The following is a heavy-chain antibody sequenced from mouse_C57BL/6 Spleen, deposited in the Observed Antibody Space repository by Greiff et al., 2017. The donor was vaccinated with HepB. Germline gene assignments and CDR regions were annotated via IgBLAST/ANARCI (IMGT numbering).Heavy chain of an antibody. D-gene: IGHD2-3*01. CDR2: INPNNGGT. V-gene: IGHV1-18*01. CDR1: GYTFTDYN. CDR3: ARRLLRTYAMDY. Sequence: EVQLVESGPELVKPGASVKIPCKASGYTFTDYNMDWVKQSHGKSLEWIGDINPNNGGTIYNQKFKGKATLTVDKSSSTAYMELRSLTSEDTAVYYCARRLLRTYAMDYWGQGTSVTVSS. J-gene: IGHJ4*01.